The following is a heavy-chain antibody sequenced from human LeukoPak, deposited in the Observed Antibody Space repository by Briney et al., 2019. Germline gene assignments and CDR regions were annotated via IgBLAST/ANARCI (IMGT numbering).Heavy chain of an antibody. CDR3: ATRSTRFLEPFFDY. V-gene: IGHV3-43*01. D-gene: IGHD3-3*01. CDR2: ISWDGGST. CDR1: GFTFDDYT. Sequence: GGSLRLSCAASGFTFDDYTMHWVRHAPGKGLEWVSLISWDGGSTYYADSVKGRFTISRDNSKNSLYLQMNSLRTEDTALYYCATRSTRFLEPFFDYWGQGTLVTVSS. J-gene: IGHJ4*02.